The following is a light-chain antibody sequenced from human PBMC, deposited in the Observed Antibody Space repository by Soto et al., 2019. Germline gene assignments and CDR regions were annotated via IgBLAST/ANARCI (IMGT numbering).Light chain of an antibody. CDR3: KKANSFQIN. CDR1: QTINSW. V-gene: IGKV1-12*01. J-gene: IGKJ5*01. CDR2: AAY. Sequence: EIQMTQSPSTLSGSVVDGVTITFRASQTINSWLAWYQQKPGKAHKLLIYAAYSLQSGVTSRFSGSGSGTDFTLTISSLQPEDFATYYCKKANSFQINCGKGTRREIK.